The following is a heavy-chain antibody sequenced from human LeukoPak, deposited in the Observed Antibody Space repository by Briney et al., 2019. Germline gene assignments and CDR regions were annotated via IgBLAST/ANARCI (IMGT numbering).Heavy chain of an antibody. CDR2: ISASGATT. J-gene: IGHJ5*02. Sequence: GGSLRLSCAASGFTFSSYAMSWVRHAPGEGLEWVSAISASGATTYYADSVKGRFTISRDNSKNTLYLQMNSLRGEDTAVYYCAKLTRGYCSSTACPNWFDPWGQGTLVTVSS. D-gene: IGHD2-2*01. V-gene: IGHV3-23*01. CDR3: AKLTRGYCSSTACPNWFDP. CDR1: GFTFSSYA.